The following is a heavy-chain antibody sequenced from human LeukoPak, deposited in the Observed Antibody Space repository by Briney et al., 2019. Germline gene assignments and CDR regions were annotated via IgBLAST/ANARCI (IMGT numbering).Heavy chain of an antibody. Sequence: PGGSLRLSCTASGFTFSGYSMNWIRQAPGKGLEWVSSFGTRSTSIYHADSVKGRFTISRDNAKNSLYLQMSNLRAEDTAVYFCARGGGLDVWGQGATVTVSS. J-gene: IGHJ6*02. CDR3: ARGGGLDV. V-gene: IGHV3-21*04. CDR2: FGTRSTSI. D-gene: IGHD3-16*01. CDR1: GFTFSGYS.